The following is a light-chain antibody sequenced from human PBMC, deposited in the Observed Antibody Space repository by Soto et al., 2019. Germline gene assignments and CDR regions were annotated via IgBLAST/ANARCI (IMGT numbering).Light chain of an antibody. J-gene: IGLJ2*01. CDR3: CSYAGSTSLV. CDR2: EVI. Sequence: QSVLTQPASVSGSPGQSITISCTGTSSDVGSYNLVSWYQQHPGKAPKVIIYEVIKRPSGVSNRFSGSKSGNTASLTISGLQAEDEADYYCCSYAGSTSLVFGGGTKLNVL. CDR1: SSDVGSYNL. V-gene: IGLV2-23*02.